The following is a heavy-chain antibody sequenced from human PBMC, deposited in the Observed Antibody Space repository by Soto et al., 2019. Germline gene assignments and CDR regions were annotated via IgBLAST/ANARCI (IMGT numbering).Heavy chain of an antibody. CDR2: IYHSGST. V-gene: IGHV4-38-2*01. CDR3: ARVRIAAPENWFDP. Sequence: SETLSLTCAVNGGSLSGYYWSWIRQPPGKGLEWIGSIYHSGSTYYNPSLKSRVTISVDTSKNQFSLKLSSVTAADTAVYYCARVRIAAPENWFDPWGQGTLVTVSS. CDR1: GGSLSGYY. J-gene: IGHJ5*02. D-gene: IGHD6-6*01.